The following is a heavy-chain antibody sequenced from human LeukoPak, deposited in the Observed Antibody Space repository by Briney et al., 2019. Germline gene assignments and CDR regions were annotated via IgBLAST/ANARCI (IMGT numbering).Heavy chain of an antibody. J-gene: IGHJ1*01. D-gene: IGHD3-22*01. V-gene: IGHV3-23*01. CDR1: GFTFSSYA. Sequence: GGSLRLSCAASGFTFSSYAMSWVRQAPGKGLEWVSAISGSGGSTYYADSVKGRFTISRDNSKNTLYLHMNSLRAEDTAVYYCAKVPSRNYYDSGIAQHFQHWGQGTLVTVSS. CDR2: ISGSGGST. CDR3: AKVPSRNYYDSGIAQHFQH.